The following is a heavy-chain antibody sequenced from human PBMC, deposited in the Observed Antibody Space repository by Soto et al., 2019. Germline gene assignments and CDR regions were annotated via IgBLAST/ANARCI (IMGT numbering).Heavy chain of an antibody. CDR3: ARGSSNWAYYFDF. D-gene: IGHD6-13*01. CDR1: GFTFSSYS. V-gene: IGHV3-48*02. CDR2: ITSSGTTV. J-gene: IGHJ4*02. Sequence: EVHLVVPGGGLVQPGGSLRLSCAASGFTFSSYSLNWVRQAPGKGLEWVSYITSSGTTVYYADSVRGRFTISRDNAKNSLYLQMNSLRDDDTAVYYCARGSSNWAYYFDFWGQGTLVTVSS.